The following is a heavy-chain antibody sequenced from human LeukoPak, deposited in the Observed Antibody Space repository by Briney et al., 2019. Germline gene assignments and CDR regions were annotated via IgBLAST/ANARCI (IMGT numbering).Heavy chain of an antibody. Sequence: PSETLSLTCAVSGGSISSGNWWSWVRQPPGKGLEWIGEFYDGWSTNYNPSLKSRVTISVDTSKNQFSLKLSSVTAADTAVYYCARITMVRGVIIDAFDIWGQGTMVTVSS. CDR2: FYDGWST. V-gene: IGHV4-4*02. D-gene: IGHD3-10*01. CDR3: ARITMVRGVIIDAFDI. CDR1: GGSISSGNW. J-gene: IGHJ3*02.